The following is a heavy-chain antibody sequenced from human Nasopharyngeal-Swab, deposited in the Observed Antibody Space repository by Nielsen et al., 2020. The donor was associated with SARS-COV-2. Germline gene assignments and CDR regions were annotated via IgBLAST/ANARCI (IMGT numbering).Heavy chain of an antibody. Sequence: WIRQPPGKGLEGIGEINHSGSTNYTPSLKSRVTISVDTSKNQFSLKLSSVTAADTAVYSCARGSVVPAAPAVDYFDYWGQGTLVTVSS. J-gene: IGHJ4*02. CDR2: INHSGST. D-gene: IGHD2-2*01. V-gene: IGHV4-34*01. CDR3: ARGSVVPAAPAVDYFDY.